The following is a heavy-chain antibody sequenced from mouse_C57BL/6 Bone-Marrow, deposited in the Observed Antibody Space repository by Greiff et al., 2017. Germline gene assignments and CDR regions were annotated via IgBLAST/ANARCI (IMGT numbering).Heavy chain of an antibody. J-gene: IGHJ4*01. D-gene: IGHD2-4*01. V-gene: IGHV1-55*01. Sequence: QVQLKESGAELVKPGASVKMSCKASGYTFTSYWITWVKQRPGQGLEWIGDIYPGSGSTNYNEKFKSKATLTVDTSSSTAYMQLSSLTSEDSAVYYCARGGGYYDYDDGYAMDYWGQGTSVTVSS. CDR1: GYTFTSYW. CDR3: ARGGGYYDYDDGYAMDY. CDR2: IYPGSGST.